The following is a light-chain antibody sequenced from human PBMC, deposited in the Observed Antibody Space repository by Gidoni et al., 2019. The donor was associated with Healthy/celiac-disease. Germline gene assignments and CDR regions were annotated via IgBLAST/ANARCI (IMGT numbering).Light chain of an antibody. CDR2: GAS. J-gene: IGKJ3*01. CDR3: QQYNNWPPST. CDR1: QSVSRN. V-gene: IGKV3-15*01. Sequence: ELVMTQSPATLSVSPGDRATLSCTASQSVSRNFSWYQQKPGQAPRLLIYGASTRATGIPARFSGSGSGTEFTLTISSRQSEDFAVYYCQQYNNWPPSTFGPGTKVDIK.